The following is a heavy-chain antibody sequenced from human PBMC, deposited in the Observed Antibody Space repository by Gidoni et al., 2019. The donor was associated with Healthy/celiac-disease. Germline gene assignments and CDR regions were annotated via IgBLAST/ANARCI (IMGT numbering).Heavy chain of an antibody. CDR2: IYHSGST. D-gene: IGHD4-17*01. J-gene: IGHJ4*02. CDR1: GYSISSGYY. Sequence: QVQLQESGPGLVKPSETLSLTCTVSGYSISSGYYWGWIRQPPGKGLEWIGSIYHSGSTYYNPSLKSRVTISVDTSKNQFSLKLSSVTAADTAVYYCARDRRSYGDVDYWGQGTLVTVSS. CDR3: ARDRRSYGDVDY. V-gene: IGHV4-38-2*02.